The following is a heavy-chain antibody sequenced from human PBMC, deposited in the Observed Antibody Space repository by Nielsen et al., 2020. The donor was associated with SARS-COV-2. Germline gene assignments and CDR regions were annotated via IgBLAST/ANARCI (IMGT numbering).Heavy chain of an antibody. V-gene: IGHV3-11*03. CDR1: GFTFSDYY. J-gene: IGHJ4*02. Sequence: GSLRLSCAASGFTFSDYYMSWIRQAPGKGLEWVSYISSSSSYTNYADSVKGRFTISRDNAKNSLYLQMNSLRAEDTAVYYCAILMVTDGSDYWGQGTLVTVSS. D-gene: IGHD2-8*01. CDR2: ISSSSSYT. CDR3: AILMVTDGSDY.